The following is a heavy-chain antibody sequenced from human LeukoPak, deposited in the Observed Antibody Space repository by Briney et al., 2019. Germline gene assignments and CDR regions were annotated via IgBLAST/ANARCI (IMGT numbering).Heavy chain of an antibody. Sequence: LETLSLTCAVYGGSFSGYYWSWIRQPPGKGLEWIGEINHSGSTNYNPSLKSRVTISVDTSKNQFSLKLSSVTAADTAVYYCARGQGNKSKWGQGTLVTVSS. CDR3: ARGQGNKSK. CDR1: GGSFSGYY. CDR2: INHSGST. V-gene: IGHV4-34*01. J-gene: IGHJ4*02.